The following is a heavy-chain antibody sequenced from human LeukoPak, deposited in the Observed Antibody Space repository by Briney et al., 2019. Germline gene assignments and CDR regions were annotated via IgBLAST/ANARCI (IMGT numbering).Heavy chain of an antibody. V-gene: IGHV3-33*01. J-gene: IGHJ3*02. CDR1: GFSFSSYG. CDR3: AREVTNDAFDI. CDR2: IWSDGRNK. Sequence: GRSLRLSCAASGFSFSSYGMHWVRQAPGKGLEWVAVIWSDGRNKFYADSVKGRFTVSRDNSKNTLFLQMSSLRADGTALYYCAREVTNDAFDIWGQGTMVTVSS. D-gene: IGHD4-17*01.